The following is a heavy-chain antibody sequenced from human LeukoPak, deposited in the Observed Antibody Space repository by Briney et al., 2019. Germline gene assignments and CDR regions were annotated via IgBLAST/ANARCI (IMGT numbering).Heavy chain of an antibody. Sequence: GGSLRLSCAASGFTFSSYDMNWVRQAPGKGLEWVSCISSSSTYIYYADSVKGRFTISRDNARNSLYLQMNSLRAEDTAVYYCARREDCSGGSCYSNYWGQGTLVTVPS. CDR3: ARREDCSGGSCYSNY. CDR1: GFTFSSYD. V-gene: IGHV3-21*01. CDR2: ISSSSTYI. D-gene: IGHD2-15*01. J-gene: IGHJ4*02.